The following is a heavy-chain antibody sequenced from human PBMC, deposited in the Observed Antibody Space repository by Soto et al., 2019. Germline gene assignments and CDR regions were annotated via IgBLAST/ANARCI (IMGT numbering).Heavy chain of an antibody. J-gene: IGHJ6*02. D-gene: IGHD3-10*01. CDR1: GGSISSYY. CDR2: VHHSWGS. CDR3: GRQGFGPLHGLVDV. V-gene: IGHV4-59*08. Sequence: QVQLQESGPGLVKPSETLSLSCTVSGGSISSYYWSWFRQSPGKRMEWIGYVHHSWGSSYNPSLQSRVAMSLDTPKRQFYVKVNSVTAPDTAVYYCGRQGFGPLHGLVDVWGQGTTVTVSS.